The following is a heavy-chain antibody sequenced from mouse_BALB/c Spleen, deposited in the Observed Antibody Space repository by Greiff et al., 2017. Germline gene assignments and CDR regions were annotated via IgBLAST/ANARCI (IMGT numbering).Heavy chain of an antibody. D-gene: IGHD1-2*01. J-gene: IGHJ4*01. Sequence: VQLQQSGPQLVRPGASVKISCKASGYSFTSYWMHWVKQRPGQGLEWIGMIDPSDSETRLNQKFKDKATLTVDKSSSTAYMQLSSPTSEDSAVYYCARFTTATRDYAMDYWGQGTSVTVSS. CDR2: IDPSDSET. CDR1: GYSFTSYW. CDR3: ARFTTATRDYAMDY. V-gene: IGHV1S126*01.